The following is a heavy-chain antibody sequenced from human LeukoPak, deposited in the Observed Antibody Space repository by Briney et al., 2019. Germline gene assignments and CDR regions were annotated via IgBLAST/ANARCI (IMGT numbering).Heavy chain of an antibody. CDR3: AKDRNPSVAGTQDYFDY. CDR1: GFTFSSYG. D-gene: IGHD6-19*01. V-gene: IGHV3-23*01. Sequence: GGSLRLSCAASGFTFSSYGMSWVRQAPGKGLEWVSAISGSGGSTYYADSVKGRFTISRDNSKNTLYLQMNSLRAEDTAVCYCAKDRNPSVAGTQDYFDYWGQGTLVTVSS. J-gene: IGHJ4*02. CDR2: ISGSGGST.